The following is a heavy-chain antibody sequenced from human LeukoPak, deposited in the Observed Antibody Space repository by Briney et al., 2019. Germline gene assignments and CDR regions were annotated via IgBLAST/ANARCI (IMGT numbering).Heavy chain of an antibody. CDR2: ITNDGSAT. Sequence: GGSLRLPCAVSGFTFSTYWMHWVRQGPREGLAWVSRITNDGSATGYADSVKGRFTISRDNAKNTLYLHMDSLSPEDTAVYYCARDASPGYFDLWGRGTLVTVSS. CDR1: GFTFSTYW. CDR3: ARDASPGYFDL. J-gene: IGHJ2*01. V-gene: IGHV3-74*01. D-gene: IGHD2-15*01.